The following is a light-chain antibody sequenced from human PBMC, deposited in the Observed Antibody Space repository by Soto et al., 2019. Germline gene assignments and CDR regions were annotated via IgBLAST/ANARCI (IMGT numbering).Light chain of an antibody. Sequence: QSALTQPASVSGSPGQSITISCTGTSSDVGGYNYVSWYQQHPGKAPKLMIYDVSNRPSGVSKRFSGSKSGNTASLTISGLEAEDEADYYCTSYRSSSPYVFGTGTKVTVL. CDR1: SSDVGGYNY. CDR3: TSYRSSSPYV. CDR2: DVS. J-gene: IGLJ1*01. V-gene: IGLV2-14*01.